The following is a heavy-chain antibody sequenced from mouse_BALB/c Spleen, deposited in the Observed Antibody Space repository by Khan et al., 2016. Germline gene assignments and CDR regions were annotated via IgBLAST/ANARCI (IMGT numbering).Heavy chain of an antibody. V-gene: IGHV5-4*02. CDR1: GFTFSDYY. Sequence: EVQLLETGGGLVKPGGSLKLSCAASGFTFSDYYMYWVRQTPEKRLEWVATISDGGSYTYYPDSVKGRCIIFRDNVKNNLYLQMSSLKSEDTAMYYCARGGYDGYFDYWGQGTTLTVSS. J-gene: IGHJ2*01. CDR2: ISDGGSYT. CDR3: ARGGYDGYFDY. D-gene: IGHD2-14*01.